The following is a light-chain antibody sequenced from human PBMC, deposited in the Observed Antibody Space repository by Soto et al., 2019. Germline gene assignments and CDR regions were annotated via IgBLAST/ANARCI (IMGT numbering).Light chain of an antibody. J-gene: IGKJ5*01. CDR2: GAA. CDR1: QSVSSSF. V-gene: IGKV3-20*01. Sequence: ENVLTQSPGTLSFSPGERATLSCRASQSVSSSFVASYQQKPGQAPRLVIYGAASRATGVPDRFSGSGAGPYFTLTISRLAPEAFAVYYCQQYGSFPITFGQGTRLEIK. CDR3: QQYGSFPIT.